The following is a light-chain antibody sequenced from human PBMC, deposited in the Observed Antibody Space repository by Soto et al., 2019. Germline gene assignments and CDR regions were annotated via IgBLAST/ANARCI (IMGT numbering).Light chain of an antibody. V-gene: IGLV2-8*01. J-gene: IGLJ1*01. CDR1: SSHVGAYDY. CDR3: SSFAGSNNFPYV. Sequence: SVLTQPPSSSGSPGQSVTISCTGTSSHVGAYDYVSWYQQHPGKAPKLMIYEINKRPSGVPDRFSGSKSGNTASLTVSGLQAEDEADYYCSSFAGSNNFPYVFGTGTKVTVL. CDR2: EIN.